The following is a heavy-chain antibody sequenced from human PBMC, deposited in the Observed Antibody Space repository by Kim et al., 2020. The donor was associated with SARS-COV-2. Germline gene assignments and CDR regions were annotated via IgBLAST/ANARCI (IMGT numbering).Heavy chain of an antibody. V-gene: IGHV4-59*01. CDR3: ARDSLPQYCSSTSCYAYYGMDV. D-gene: IGHD2-2*01. CDR1: GGSISSYY. CDR2: IYYSGST. Sequence: SETLSLTCTVSGGSISSYYWSWIRQPPGKGLEWIGYIYYSGSTNYNPSLKSRVTISVDTSKNQFSLKLSSVTAADTAVYYCARDSLPQYCSSTSCYAYYGMDVWGQGTTVTVSS. J-gene: IGHJ6*02.